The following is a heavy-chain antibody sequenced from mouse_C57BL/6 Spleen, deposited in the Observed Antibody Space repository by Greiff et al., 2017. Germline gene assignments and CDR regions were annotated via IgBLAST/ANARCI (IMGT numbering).Heavy chain of an antibody. Sequence: QVQLQQSGAELVKPGASVKLSCKASGYTFTSYWMQWVKQRPGQGLEWIGEIDPSDSYTNYNQKFKGKATLTVDTSSSTAYMQLSSLTSEDSAVYYCARSGPELSSWFAYWGQGTLVTVSA. CDR1: GYTFTSYW. D-gene: IGHD3-2*02. CDR2: IDPSDSYT. V-gene: IGHV1-50*01. CDR3: ARSGPELSSWFAY. J-gene: IGHJ3*01.